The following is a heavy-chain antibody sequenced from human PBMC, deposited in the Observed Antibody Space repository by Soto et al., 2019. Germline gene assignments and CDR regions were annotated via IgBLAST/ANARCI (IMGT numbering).Heavy chain of an antibody. CDR2: ISAHNGNT. CDR3: ARRRSGDY. Sequence: QVHLVQSGAEVKKPGASVKVSCKGSGYGFTTYGITWVRQAPGQGLEWMAWISAHNGNTNYAQKLQGRVTVTRDTSTSTAYMALRSLRSDDTAVYYCARRRSGDYWGQGALVTGSS. J-gene: IGHJ4*02. CDR1: GYGFTTYG. V-gene: IGHV1-18*01.